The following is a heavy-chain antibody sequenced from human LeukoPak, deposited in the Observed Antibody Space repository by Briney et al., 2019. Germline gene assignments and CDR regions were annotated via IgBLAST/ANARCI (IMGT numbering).Heavy chain of an antibody. CDR1: GFTFSSFA. Sequence: GGSLRLSCAASGFTFSSFAVSWVRQAPGKGLEWVSSIGNGGTTYYAGSVKGRFTISRDNSKNTLYLQVNSLRADDTAVYYCAKMRGHPREAYFFGYWGQGALVTVSS. D-gene: IGHD1-26*01. CDR2: IGNGGTT. V-gene: IGHV3-23*01. CDR3: AKMRGHPREAYFFGY. J-gene: IGHJ4*02.